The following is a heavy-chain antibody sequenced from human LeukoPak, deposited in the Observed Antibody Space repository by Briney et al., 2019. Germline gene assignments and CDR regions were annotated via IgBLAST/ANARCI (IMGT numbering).Heavy chain of an antibody. D-gene: IGHD3-22*01. V-gene: IGHV4-30-2*01. J-gene: IGHJ4*02. CDR2: IYHSGST. CDR3: ARDGSLNYDSSGYYPWD. CDR1: GGSISSGGYY. Sequence: SQTLSLTCTVSGGSISSGGYYWSWIRQPPGKGLEWIGYIYHSGSTYYNPSLKSRVTISVDRSKNQFSLKLSSVTAADTAVYYCARDGSLNYDSSGYYPWDWGQGTLVTVSS.